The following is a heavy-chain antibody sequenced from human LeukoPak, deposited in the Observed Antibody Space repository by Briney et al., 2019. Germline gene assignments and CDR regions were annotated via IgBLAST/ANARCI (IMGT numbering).Heavy chain of an antibody. D-gene: IGHD6-13*01. J-gene: IGHJ1*01. Sequence: GGTLRLSCAASGFTFSSYGMHWVRQAPGKGLEWVALIWYDGSNTYYADSVKGRFTISRDNSKNTLYLQMNSLRAEDTAVYYCARDWPTIAAAGTIPEYFQHWGQGTLVTVSS. V-gene: IGHV3-33*01. CDR1: GFTFSSYG. CDR3: ARDWPTIAAAGTIPEYFQH. CDR2: IWYDGSNT.